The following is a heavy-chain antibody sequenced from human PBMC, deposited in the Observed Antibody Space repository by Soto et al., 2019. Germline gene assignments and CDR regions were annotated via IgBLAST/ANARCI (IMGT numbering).Heavy chain of an antibody. V-gene: IGHV3-30*18. J-gene: IGHJ4*02. CDR1: GLTFSNYG. Sequence: QVQLVDSGGGVVQPGRSLRLSCAASGLTFSNYGMHWARQAPGKGLEGVAVISYHGSDKYYADSVKGRFTISRENSKNTLYLKMNSLRAEDTAVYYCAKDHLATTLTTIGYWHQGTLTTGSA. CDR3: AKDHLATTLTTIGY. CDR2: ISYHGSDK. D-gene: IGHD4-17*01.